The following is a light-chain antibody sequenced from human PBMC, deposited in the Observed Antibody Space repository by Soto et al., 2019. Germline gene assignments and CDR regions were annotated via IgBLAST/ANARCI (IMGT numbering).Light chain of an antibody. CDR1: QTISSW. V-gene: IGKV1-5*03. Sequence: DIQMTQSPSTLSGSVGDRVTITCRASQTISSWLAWYQQKPGKAPKLLIYKASTLKSGVPSRFSGSGSGTEFSLTISSLQPDDFATYYCQQYKAYSYTFGQGTRLEI. CDR3: QQYKAYSYT. CDR2: KAS. J-gene: IGKJ5*01.